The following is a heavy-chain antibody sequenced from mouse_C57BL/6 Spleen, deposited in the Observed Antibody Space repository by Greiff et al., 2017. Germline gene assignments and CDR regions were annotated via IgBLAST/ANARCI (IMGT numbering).Heavy chain of an antibody. CDR2: INPNNGGT. J-gene: IGHJ2*01. V-gene: IGHV1-26*01. CDR3: ARWVATSDY. Sequence: EVQLQQSGPELVKPGASVKISCKASGYTFTDYYMNWVKQSHGKSLEWIGDINPNNGGTSYNQKFKGKATLTVDKSSSTAYMELRSLTSEDSAVYYCARWVATSDYWGQGTTLTVSS. D-gene: IGHD1-1*02. CDR1: GYTFTDYY.